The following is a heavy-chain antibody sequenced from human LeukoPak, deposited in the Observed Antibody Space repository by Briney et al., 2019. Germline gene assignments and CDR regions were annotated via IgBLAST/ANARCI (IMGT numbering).Heavy chain of an antibody. Sequence: GRSLRLSCAASGFTFSSYAMHWVRQAPGKGLEWVAFIRYDGSNKYYADSVKGRFTISRDNSKNTLYLQMNSLRAEDTAVYYCAREQGYCSSTSCYSFDYWGQGTLVTVSS. J-gene: IGHJ4*02. V-gene: IGHV3-30*04. CDR3: AREQGYCSSTSCYSFDY. D-gene: IGHD2-2*02. CDR1: GFTFSSYA. CDR2: IRYDGSNK.